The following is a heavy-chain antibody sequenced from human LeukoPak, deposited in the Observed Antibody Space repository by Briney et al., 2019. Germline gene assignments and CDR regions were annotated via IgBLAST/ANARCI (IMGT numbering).Heavy chain of an antibody. CDR2: IHTNERT. J-gene: IGHJ4*02. D-gene: IGHD3-22*01. CDR3: ATSTYHDSSGYYYFDY. CDR1: GGSVSSGDYY. Sequence: SETLSLTCTVSGGSVSSGDYYWSWIRQPAGKGLEWIGRIHTNERTNYNPSLKSRITISLDTSKNQFSLKLSSVTAADTAAYYCATSTYHDSSGYYYFDYWGQGTLVTVSS. V-gene: IGHV4-61*02.